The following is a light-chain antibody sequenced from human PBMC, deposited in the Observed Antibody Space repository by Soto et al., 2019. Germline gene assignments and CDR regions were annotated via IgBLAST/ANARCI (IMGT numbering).Light chain of an antibody. Sequence: DIQMTQSPSTLSASVRDRVTITCRASESISSWLAWFQPKPGKAPKLLIYQASSLESGVPSRFSGSGSGTAFPLTISSLQSDDVATYYYQQHNSGPGTFGQGTKVEIK. CDR2: QAS. V-gene: IGKV1-5*03. J-gene: IGKJ1*01. CDR1: ESISSW. CDR3: QQHNSGPGT.